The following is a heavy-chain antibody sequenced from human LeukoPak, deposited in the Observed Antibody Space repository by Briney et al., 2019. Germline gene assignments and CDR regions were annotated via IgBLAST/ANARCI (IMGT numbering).Heavy chain of an antibody. CDR2: IWYGGSNK. J-gene: IGHJ4*02. D-gene: IGHD3-22*01. Sequence: GGSLRLSCAAPGVAFDSLGMHWVRQAPGKGLERVAVIWYGGSNKDYADSVKGRFTISRDNYKNTLYLQMNSLRAEDTAVYYCARARNNYDRSGFSALDYWGQGTLVTVSS. CDR1: GVAFDSLG. V-gene: IGHV3-33*01. CDR3: ARARNNYDRSGFSALDY.